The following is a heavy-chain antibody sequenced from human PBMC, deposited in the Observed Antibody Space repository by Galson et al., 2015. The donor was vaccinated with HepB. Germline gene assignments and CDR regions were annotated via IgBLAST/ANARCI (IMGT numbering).Heavy chain of an antibody. CDR2: INPNSGGT. V-gene: IGHV1-2*06. D-gene: IGHD2-15*01. Sequence: VSCKASGYTFTGSYMHWVRQAPGQGLEWMGRINPNSGGTNYAQKFQGRVTMTRDTYISTAYMELSRLRSDDTAVYYCARAGNCSGGSCYNWFDPWGQGTLVTVSS. CDR1: GYTFTGSY. J-gene: IGHJ5*02. CDR3: ARAGNCSGGSCYNWFDP.